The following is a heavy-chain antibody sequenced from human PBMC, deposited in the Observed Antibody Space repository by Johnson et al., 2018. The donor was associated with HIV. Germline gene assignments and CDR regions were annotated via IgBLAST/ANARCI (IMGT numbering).Heavy chain of an antibody. CDR3: AKRRVAGDDALDV. J-gene: IGHJ3*01. CDR2: ITPSGTTI. V-gene: IGHV3-11*04. CDR1: GFTFSDSS. Sequence: QVQLVESGGGLVKPGGSLRLSCAASGFTFSDSSMNWIRQAPGKGLEWVSYITPSGTTIYNADSVKGRFTISRDNAKKSLYLQMTSLRAEDTAMYYCAKRRVAGDDALDVWGQGTMVIVSS. D-gene: IGHD6-19*01.